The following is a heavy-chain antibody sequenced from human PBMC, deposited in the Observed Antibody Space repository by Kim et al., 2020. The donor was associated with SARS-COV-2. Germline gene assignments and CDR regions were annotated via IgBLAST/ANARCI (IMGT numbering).Heavy chain of an antibody. CDR2: INHSGST. D-gene: IGHD5-18*01. Sequence: SETLSLTCAVYGGSFSAYYWSWIRQPPGKGLEWIGEINHSGSTNYNPSLKSRVTISVDTSKNQFSLKLSSVTAADTAVYYCARVGVVIQLWLRRNNWFDPWGQGTLVTVSS. J-gene: IGHJ5*02. CDR1: GGSFSAYY. CDR3: ARVGVVIQLWLRRNNWFDP. V-gene: IGHV4-34*01.